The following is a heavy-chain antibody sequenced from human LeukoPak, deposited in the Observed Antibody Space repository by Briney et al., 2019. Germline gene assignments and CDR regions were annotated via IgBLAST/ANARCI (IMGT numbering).Heavy chain of an antibody. D-gene: IGHD4-23*01. Sequence: PSETLSLTCTVSGDSFNGGTFYWRWVRQPAGKGVEWVGRIFTGGSTNYNPSLKSRVTISLDTSRNHLSLKLSSVAAADTAVYYCARGKRSRVVNGPHWFDPWGRGTLVTVSS. CDR2: IFTGGST. J-gene: IGHJ5*02. CDR3: ARGKRSRVVNGPHWFDP. CDR1: GDSFNGGTFY. V-gene: IGHV4-61*02.